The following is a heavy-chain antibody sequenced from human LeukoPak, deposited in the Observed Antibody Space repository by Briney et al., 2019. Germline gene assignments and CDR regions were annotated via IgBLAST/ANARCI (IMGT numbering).Heavy chain of an antibody. CDR1: GGSISSYY. V-gene: IGHV4-59*01. D-gene: IGHD3-9*01. J-gene: IGHJ6*02. Sequence: PSETLSLTCTVSGGSISSYYWRWIRQPPGKGLVWIGYIYYSGSTNYNPSLKSLVTISVATSKNQFSLKLSSVTAADTDVYYCERGKPRDPHYDILTGSRIYYYYFGMDVWGQGTTVTVSS. CDR2: IYYSGST. CDR3: ERGKPRDPHYDILTGSRIYYYYFGMDV.